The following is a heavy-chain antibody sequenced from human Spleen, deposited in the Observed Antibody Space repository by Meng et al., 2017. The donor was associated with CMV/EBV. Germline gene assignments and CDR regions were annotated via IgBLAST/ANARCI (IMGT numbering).Heavy chain of an antibody. Sequence: SETLSLTCTVSGGSISSSSYYWGWIRQPPGKGLEWIGSIYYSGSTYYNPSLKSRVTISVDTSKNQFSLKLSSVTAADTAVYYCARDDRAYYYGMDVWGQGTTVTVSS. CDR1: GGSISSSSYY. V-gene: IGHV4-39*07. CDR2: IYYSGST. J-gene: IGHJ6*02. CDR3: ARDDRAYYYGMDV.